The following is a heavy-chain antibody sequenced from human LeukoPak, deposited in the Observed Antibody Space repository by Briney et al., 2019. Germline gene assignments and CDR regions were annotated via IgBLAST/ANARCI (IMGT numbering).Heavy chain of an antibody. Sequence: GASVKVSCKASGYSFINYAVNWVRQAPGQGLEWMGWIHPSTGNPTYAQGFTGRFVFSLDTSVSTTYLQISSLKAEDTAVYFCARAFQSLGGLSLPDYWGQGTLVTVSS. CDR3: ARAFQSLGGLSLPDY. CDR1: GYSFINYA. CDR2: IHPSTGNP. D-gene: IGHD3-16*02. V-gene: IGHV7-4-1*02. J-gene: IGHJ4*02.